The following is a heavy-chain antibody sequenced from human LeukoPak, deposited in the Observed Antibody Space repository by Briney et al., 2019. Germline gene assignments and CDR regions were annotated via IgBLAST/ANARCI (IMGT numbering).Heavy chain of an antibody. J-gene: IGHJ5*02. CDR1: GFTFSSYS. Sequence: GGSLRLSCAASGFTFSSYSMNWVRQAPGKGLEWVSHITASGTAMFYADSVKGRFTISRDNAKNSLYLQMNSLRAEDTAVYYCARSSGWYKGSSWFDPWGQGTLVTVSS. D-gene: IGHD6-19*01. CDR2: ITASGTAM. V-gene: IGHV3-48*01. CDR3: ARSSGWYKGSSWFDP.